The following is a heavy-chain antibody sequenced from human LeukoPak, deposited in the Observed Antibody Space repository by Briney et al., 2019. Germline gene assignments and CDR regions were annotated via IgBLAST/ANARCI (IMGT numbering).Heavy chain of an antibody. V-gene: IGHV4-59*08. J-gene: IGHJ4*02. Sequence: SETLSLTSTVSGGSISSYYWSWIRQPPGKGLEWIGYIYYSGSTNYNPSLKSRVTISVDTSKNQFSLKLSSVTAADTAVYYCARQVRYSYGLFDYWGQGTLVTVSS. CDR3: ARQVRYSYGLFDY. CDR1: GGSISSYY. CDR2: IYYSGST. D-gene: IGHD5-18*01.